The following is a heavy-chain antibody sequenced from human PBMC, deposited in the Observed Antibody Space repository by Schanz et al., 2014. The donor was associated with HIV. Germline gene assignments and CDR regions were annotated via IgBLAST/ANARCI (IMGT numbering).Heavy chain of an antibody. CDR1: GFSFSNFW. J-gene: IGHJ4*02. CDR3: AKSNGGDTAVVQYYFDY. Sequence: EVRLVESGGGLVQSGGSLRLSCAASGFSFSNFWVTWVRQAPGKRLEWVANIKEDGIEKYYVDSVKGRFTISRDNAKNSLYLNMYSLRAEDTAVYCCAKSNGGDTAVVQYYFDYWGQGTLVSVSS. D-gene: IGHD5-18*01. V-gene: IGHV3-7*01. CDR2: IKEDGIEK.